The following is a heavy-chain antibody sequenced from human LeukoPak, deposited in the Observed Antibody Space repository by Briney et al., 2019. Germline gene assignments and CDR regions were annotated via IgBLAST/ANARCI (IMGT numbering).Heavy chain of an antibody. CDR3: AREWILDALDM. J-gene: IGHJ3*02. CDR2: IYTNGTT. D-gene: IGHD2-2*03. CDR1: GGPISSYY. Sequence: SETLSLTCTVSGGPISSYYWCWIRQPAGKGLELIGRIYTNGTTNYNPSLKSRVTISVDTSKNQFSLKLSSVTAAGTAVYYCAREWILDALDMWRQGTVVTVSS. V-gene: IGHV4-4*07.